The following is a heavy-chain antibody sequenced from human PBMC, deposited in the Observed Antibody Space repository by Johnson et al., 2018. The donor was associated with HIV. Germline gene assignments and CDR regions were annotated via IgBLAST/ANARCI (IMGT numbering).Heavy chain of an antibody. CDR1: GFTFSSYA. CDR3: ARGSGSYYSNAFDI. J-gene: IGHJ3*02. Sequence: QMQLVESGGGVVQPGRSLRLSCAASGFTFSSYAMHWVRQAPGKGLEWVAVISYDGSNKYYADSVKGRFIISRDNSKNTLYLQINSLRAEDTALYCCARGSGSYYSNAFDIWGQGTLVTVSS. D-gene: IGHD1-26*01. V-gene: IGHV3-30*04. CDR2: ISYDGSNK.